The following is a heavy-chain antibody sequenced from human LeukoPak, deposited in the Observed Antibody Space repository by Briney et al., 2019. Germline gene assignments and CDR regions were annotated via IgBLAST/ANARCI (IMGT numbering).Heavy chain of an antibody. CDR2: VSNSGST. V-gene: IGHV4-61*08. J-gene: IGHJ4*02. Sequence: SETLSLTCTVSGGSISSGGYYWSWIRQPPGKGLEWIGYVSNSGSTKYNPSLNSRILISSDTSKNQFSLKLSSVTAADTAVYYCARAGSTPFDYWSQGTLVTVSS. CDR3: ARAGSTPFDY. CDR1: GGSISSGGYY. D-gene: IGHD1-7*01.